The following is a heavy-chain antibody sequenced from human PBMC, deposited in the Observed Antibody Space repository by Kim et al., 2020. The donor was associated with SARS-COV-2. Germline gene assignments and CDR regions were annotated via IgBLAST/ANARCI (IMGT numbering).Heavy chain of an antibody. CDR3: AKDADYYYGSGSPSLPDY. V-gene: IGHV3-23*01. CDR1: GFTFSSYA. CDR2: ISGSGGST. J-gene: IGHJ4*02. Sequence: GGSLRLSCAASGFTFSSYAMSWVRQAPGKGLEWVSAISGSGGSTYYADSVKGRFTISRDNSKNTLYLQMNSLRAEDTAVYYCAKDADYYYGSGSPSLPDYWGQGTLVTVSS. D-gene: IGHD3-10*01.